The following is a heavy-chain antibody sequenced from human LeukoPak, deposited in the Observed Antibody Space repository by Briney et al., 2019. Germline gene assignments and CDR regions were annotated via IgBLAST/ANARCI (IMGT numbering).Heavy chain of an antibody. J-gene: IGHJ4*02. V-gene: IGHV3-NL1*01. CDR2: LYSGGST. Sequence: GGSLRLSCAASGFTFSSYGMHWVRQAPGKGLEWVSVLYSGGSTYYAASVKGRFTISRDNSKNTLYLQMNSLRAEDTAVYYCAKDTSVFGTTGAYWGQGTLVTVSS. CDR3: AKDTSVFGTTGAY. D-gene: IGHD3-3*01. CDR1: GFTFSSYG.